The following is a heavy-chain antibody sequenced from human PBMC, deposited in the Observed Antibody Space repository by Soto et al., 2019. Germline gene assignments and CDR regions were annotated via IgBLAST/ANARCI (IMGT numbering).Heavy chain of an antibody. V-gene: IGHV3-21*01. Sequence: GLQRHSYTAAEGNFSSYSMHWVSQAPGKWLEWVSSISSSSSYIYYADSVKGRFTISRDNAKNSLYLQMNSLRAEDTAVYYCARDGSGGAATYYYGRDVWGQGTPVTVS. CDR3: ARDGSGGAATYYYGRDV. CDR1: EGNFSSYS. J-gene: IGHJ6*02. D-gene: IGHD2-15*01. CDR2: ISSSSSYI.